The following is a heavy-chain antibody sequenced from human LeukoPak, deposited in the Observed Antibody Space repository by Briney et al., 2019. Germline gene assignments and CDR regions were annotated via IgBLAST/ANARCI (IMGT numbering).Heavy chain of an antibody. CDR3: VRRVKASMAGYTYWFFDL. CDR1: GYSFTSYW. J-gene: IGHJ2*01. Sequence: GESLKISCKDSGYSFTSYWIGWVRQMPGKGLEWLGMTNPGDSEARNSPSFEGQVTISADKSTSTAYLQWSSLKASDTAMYYCVRRVKASMAGYTYWFFDLWGPGTLVTVSS. CDR2: TNPGDSEA. V-gene: IGHV5-51*01. D-gene: IGHD3-9*01.